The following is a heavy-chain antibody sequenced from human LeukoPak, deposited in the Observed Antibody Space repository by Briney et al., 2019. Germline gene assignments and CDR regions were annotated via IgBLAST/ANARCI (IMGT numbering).Heavy chain of an antibody. CDR1: GFSFSSYR. J-gene: IGHJ4*02. CDR2: IESDGSSR. CDR3: ARERVPGALDY. Sequence: GGSLRLSCAASGFSFSSYRMHWVRQAPGKGLVWVSQIESDGSSRDYANSVKGRFTISRDNANNTVSLQMNSLRDEDTAVYMCARERVPGALDYWGQGSLVTVSS. D-gene: IGHD6-19*01. V-gene: IGHV3-74*01.